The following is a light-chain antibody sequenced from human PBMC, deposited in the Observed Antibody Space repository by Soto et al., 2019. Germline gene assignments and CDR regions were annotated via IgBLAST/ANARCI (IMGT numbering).Light chain of an antibody. J-gene: IGKJ4*01. CDR1: PGIIGH. CDR3: QQYCSYPLT. CDR2: TAS. V-gene: IGKV1-8*01. Sequence: AIRMTQSPSSFSASTGDRVTITCRASPGIIGHLAWYQVKPGKAPRLLIYTASYLESGVPSRFSGSGSGTDFTLTISALQSEDFAFYYCQQYCSYPLTVGGGTKVEIK.